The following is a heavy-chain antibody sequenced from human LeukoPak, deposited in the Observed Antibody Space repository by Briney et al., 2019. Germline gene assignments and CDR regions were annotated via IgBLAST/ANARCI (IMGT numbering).Heavy chain of an antibody. Sequence: GGSLRLSCAASGFTVSSNYMSWVRQAPGKGLEWVSAISGSGGSTYYADSVKGRFTISRDNSKNTLYLQMNSLRAEDTAVYYCAEGATNFDYWGQGTLVTVSS. CDR1: GFTVSSNY. CDR2: ISGSGGST. D-gene: IGHD1-26*01. CDR3: AEGATNFDY. J-gene: IGHJ4*02. V-gene: IGHV3-23*01.